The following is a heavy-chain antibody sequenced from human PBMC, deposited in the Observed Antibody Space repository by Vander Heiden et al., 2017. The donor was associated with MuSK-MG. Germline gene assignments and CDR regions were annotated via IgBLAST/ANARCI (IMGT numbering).Heavy chain of an antibody. CDR1: GDSISNYY. V-gene: IGHV4-59*12. D-gene: IGHD5-12*01. Sequence: QVQLQESGPGLVKPSETLSLTCSVSGDSISNYYWSWLRQPPGRGLEWIGYVFYSGSTNYCPSLKSRATISVDTSKNQVSLKITSVTAADTAVYYCARDRFAENSGYRFFDYWGQGILVSVSS. CDR2: VFYSGST. CDR3: ARDRFAENSGYRFFDY. J-gene: IGHJ4*02.